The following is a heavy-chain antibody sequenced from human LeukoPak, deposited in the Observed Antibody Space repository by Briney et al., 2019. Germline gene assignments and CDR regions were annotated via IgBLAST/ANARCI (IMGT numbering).Heavy chain of an antibody. D-gene: IGHD6-19*01. CDR2: INHSGST. Sequence: SETLSLTCAVYGGSFSGYYWSWIRQLPGKGLEWIGEINHSGSTNYNPSLKSRVTISVDTSKNQFSLKLSSVTAADTAVYYCARGPSIAVAGKFPNDYWGQGTLVTVSS. CDR3: ARGPSIAVAGKFPNDY. CDR1: GGSFSGYY. J-gene: IGHJ4*02. V-gene: IGHV4-34*01.